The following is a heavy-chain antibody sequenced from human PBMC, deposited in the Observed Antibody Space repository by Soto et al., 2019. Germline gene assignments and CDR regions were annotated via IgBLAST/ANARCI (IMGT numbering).Heavy chain of an antibody. D-gene: IGHD3-9*01. CDR3: ARVDHRGYFAILTDY. Sequence: TLTLTFTVSGDSLSSGGHYWSWIRQRPGKGLEGIGHIYDSVNTYYSPSLRSRVTISADMSKNQFSLNLRSATAADTAVYYCARVDHRGYFAILTDYWGQGTLVTVSS. CDR2: IYDSVNT. CDR1: GDSLSSGGHY. V-gene: IGHV4-31*03. J-gene: IGHJ4*02.